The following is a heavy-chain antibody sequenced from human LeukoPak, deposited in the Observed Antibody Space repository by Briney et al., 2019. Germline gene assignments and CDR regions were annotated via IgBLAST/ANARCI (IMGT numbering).Heavy chain of an antibody. CDR1: GYTFTSYD. D-gene: IGHD3-22*01. CDR3: ARGRSGHYYDSSGYYLAAGSYYYYMDV. CDR2: MNPNSGNT. Sequence: VASVKVSCKASGYTFTSYDINWVRQATGQGLEWMGWMNPNSGNTGYAQKFQGRVTMTRNTSISTAYMELSSLRSEDTAVYYCARGRSGHYYDSSGYYLAAGSYYYYMDVWGKGTTVTISS. J-gene: IGHJ6*03. V-gene: IGHV1-8*01.